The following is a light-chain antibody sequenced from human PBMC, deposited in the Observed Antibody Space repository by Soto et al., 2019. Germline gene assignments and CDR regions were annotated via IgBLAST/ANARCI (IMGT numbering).Light chain of an antibody. CDR2: AAS. CDR1: QAISNY. Sequence: DIQMTQSPSSLSSSVRYRFTITCQARQAISNYLDWYQQKPGKVPKLLIYAASTLLSGVPSPFSGSRSGPDFSLTISSLQPEDFATYYRPQSYSSPPTFGQGTKVDIK. J-gene: IGKJ1*01. V-gene: IGKV1-27*01. CDR3: PQSYSSPPT.